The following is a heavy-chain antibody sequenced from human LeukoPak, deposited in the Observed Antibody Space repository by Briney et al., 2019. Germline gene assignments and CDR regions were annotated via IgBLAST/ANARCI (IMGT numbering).Heavy chain of an antibody. CDR1: GFTFSSYE. Sequence: GGSLRLSCAASGFTFSSYEMNWVRQAPGKGLEWVSYISSSGSTIYYADSVKGRFTISRDNAKNSLYLQMNSLRAEDTAVYYCARVHSPDLRYFDWLRDRPDYWGQGTLVTVSS. J-gene: IGHJ4*02. CDR2: ISSSGSTI. CDR3: ARVHSPDLRYFDWLRDRPDY. V-gene: IGHV3-48*03. D-gene: IGHD3-9*01.